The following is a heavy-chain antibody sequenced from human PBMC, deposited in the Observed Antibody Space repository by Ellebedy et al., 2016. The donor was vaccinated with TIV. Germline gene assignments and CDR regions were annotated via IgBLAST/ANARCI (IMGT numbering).Heavy chain of an antibody. Sequence: ASVKVSCKASGYTFTSYYMHWVRQAPGQGLEWMGIINPSGGSASYAQKFQGRVTMTRDTSTSTVYMELSSLRSEDTAVYYCARQGATGVAFDIWGQGTMVTVSS. CDR1: GYTFTSYY. D-gene: IGHD5-12*01. J-gene: IGHJ3*02. CDR2: INPSGGSA. CDR3: ARQGATGVAFDI. V-gene: IGHV1-46*01.